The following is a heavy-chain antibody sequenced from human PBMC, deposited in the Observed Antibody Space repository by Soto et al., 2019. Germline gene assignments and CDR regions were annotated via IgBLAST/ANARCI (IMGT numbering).Heavy chain of an antibody. CDR3: ARDQRYLRQGYCDY. V-gene: IGHV3-21*01. J-gene: IGHJ4*02. CDR1: AFIFSDHS. CDR2: IGDTGTFI. Sequence: EVQLVESGGGLVKPGGSLRLSCVGSAFIFSDHSMNWVRQAPGKGLEWVTSIGDTGTFIYYADSVKGRFTISRDNVKNSLFLQMDSLRPEDTAVYYCARDQRYLRQGYCDYWGQGTLVTVSS. D-gene: IGHD1-1*01.